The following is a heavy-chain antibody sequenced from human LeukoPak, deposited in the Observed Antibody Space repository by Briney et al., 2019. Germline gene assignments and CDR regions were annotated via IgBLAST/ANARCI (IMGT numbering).Heavy chain of an antibody. J-gene: IGHJ3*02. CDR1: GYSFTSYW. V-gene: IGHV5-51*01. CDR3: ARSLFGSGQQLVLWAFDI. D-gene: IGHD6-13*01. CDR2: IYPGDSDT. Sequence: PGESLKISCKGSGYSFTSYWIAWVRQMPGKGLEWMGIIYPGDSDTRYSPSFQGQVTISADKSISTAYLQWSSLKASDTAMYYCARSLFGSGQQLVLWAFDIWGQGTMVTVSS.